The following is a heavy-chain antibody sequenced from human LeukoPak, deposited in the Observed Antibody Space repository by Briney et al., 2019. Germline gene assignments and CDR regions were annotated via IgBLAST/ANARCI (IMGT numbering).Heavy chain of an antibody. CDR2: MNPNSGNT. CDR1: GYTFTSYD. V-gene: IGHV1-8*01. D-gene: IGHD1-26*01. Sequence: GASVKVSCKASGYTFTSYDINWVRQAIGQGLEWMGWMNPNSGNTGYAQKFQGRVTMTRNTSISTAYMELSSLRSEDTAVYYCARVGVRVGAPNYYYGMDVWGQGTTVTVSS. CDR3: ARVGVRVGAPNYYYGMDV. J-gene: IGHJ6*02.